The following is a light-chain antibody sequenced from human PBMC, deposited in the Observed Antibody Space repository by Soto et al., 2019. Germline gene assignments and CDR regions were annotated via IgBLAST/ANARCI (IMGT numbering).Light chain of an antibody. J-gene: IGLJ2*01. CDR2: DVS. CDR1: SRDVGGYNS. CDR3: SSYASSSTLVV. Sequence: QSALTQPASVSGSPGQSITISCTGTSRDVGGYNSVSWYQQHPDKAPKLMIYDVSNRPSGVSNRFSGSKSGNTASLNISGLQAEDEADYYCSSYASSSTLVVFGGGTKLTVL. V-gene: IGLV2-14*01.